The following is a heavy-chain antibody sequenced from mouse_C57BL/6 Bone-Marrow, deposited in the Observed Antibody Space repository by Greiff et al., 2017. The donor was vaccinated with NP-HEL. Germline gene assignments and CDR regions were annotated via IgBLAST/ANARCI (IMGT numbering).Heavy chain of an antibody. CDR2: IYPRSGNT. Sequence: VQGVESGAELARPGASVKLSCKASGYTFTSYGISWVKQRTGQGLEWIGEIYPRSGNTYYNEKFKGKATLTADKSSSTAYMELRSLTSEDSAVYFCARSGRGPFAYWGQGTLVTVSA. CDR3: ARSGRGPFAY. D-gene: IGHD3-1*01. V-gene: IGHV1-81*01. CDR1: GYTFTSYG. J-gene: IGHJ3*01.